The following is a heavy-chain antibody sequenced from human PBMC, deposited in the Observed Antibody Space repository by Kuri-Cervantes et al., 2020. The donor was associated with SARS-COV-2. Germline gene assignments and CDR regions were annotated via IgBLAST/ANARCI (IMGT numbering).Heavy chain of an antibody. V-gene: IGHV3-13*01. CDR1: GFTFSSYD. CDR3: ARDARWLQAFDY. D-gene: IGHD5-24*01. J-gene: IGHJ4*02. CDR2: IGTAGDT. Sequence: GESLKISCAASGFTFSSYDMHWVRQATGKGLEWVSAIGTAGDTYYPGSVKGRFTISRENAKNSLYLQMNSLRAGDTAVYYCARDARWLQAFDYWGRGTLVTVSS.